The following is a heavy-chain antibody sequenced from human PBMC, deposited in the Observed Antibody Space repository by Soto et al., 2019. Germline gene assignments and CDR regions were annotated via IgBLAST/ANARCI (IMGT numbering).Heavy chain of an antibody. V-gene: IGHV3-30*18. D-gene: IGHD2-15*01. CDR2: ISYDGSNK. CDR3: AKAAHIVVVVAASYYFDY. Sequence: SLRLSCAASGFTFSSYGMHWVRQAPGKGLEWVAVISYDGSNKYYADSVKGRFTISRDNSKSTLYLQMNSLRAEDTAVYYCAKAAHIVVVVAASYYFDYWGQGNLVTVSS. CDR1: GFTFSSYG. J-gene: IGHJ4*02.